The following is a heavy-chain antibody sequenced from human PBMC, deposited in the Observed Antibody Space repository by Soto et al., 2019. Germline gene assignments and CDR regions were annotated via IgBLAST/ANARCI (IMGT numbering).Heavy chain of an antibody. CDR1: GGSISSYY. J-gene: IGHJ3*02. CDR2: IYYSGST. Sequence: QVQLQESGPGLVKPSETLSLTCTVSGGSISSYYWSWIRQPPGKGLEWMGYIYYSGSTNYNPSLKSRVTISVDTSKNQFSLKLSSVTAADTAVYYCARALILTGDYIHDAFDIWGQGTRVTVSS. CDR3: ARALILTGDYIHDAFDI. D-gene: IGHD3-9*01. V-gene: IGHV4-59*01.